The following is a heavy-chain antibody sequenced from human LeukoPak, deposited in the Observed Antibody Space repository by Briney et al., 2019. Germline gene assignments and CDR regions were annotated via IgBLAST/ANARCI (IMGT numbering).Heavy chain of an antibody. CDR1: GFTFSSYS. CDR3: ARVDWSVVPAAITPLYFDY. V-gene: IGHV3-21*01. D-gene: IGHD2-2*02. Sequence: VGSLRLSCAASGFTFSSYSMNWVRQAPGKGLEWVSSISSSSSYIYYADSVKGRFTISRDNAKNSLYLQMNSLRAEDTAVYYCARVDWSVVPAAITPLYFDYWGQGTLVTVSS. J-gene: IGHJ4*02. CDR2: ISSSSSYI.